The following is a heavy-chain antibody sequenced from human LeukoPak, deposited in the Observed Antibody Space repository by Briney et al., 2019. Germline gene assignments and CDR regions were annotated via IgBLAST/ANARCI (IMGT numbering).Heavy chain of an antibody. Sequence: SETLSLTCSVSGGSIGTNYWSWIREVPGKGLEWIGYSSYSGSSNYNPSLKSRVTISVDTSKTQFSLYLNSVTAADTAVYYCARSDTHHIHSSSWHFDYWGQGTLVTVSS. V-gene: IGHV4-59*01. J-gene: IGHJ4*02. CDR1: GGSIGTNY. D-gene: IGHD6-13*01. CDR2: SSYSGSS. CDR3: ARSDTHHIHSSSWHFDY.